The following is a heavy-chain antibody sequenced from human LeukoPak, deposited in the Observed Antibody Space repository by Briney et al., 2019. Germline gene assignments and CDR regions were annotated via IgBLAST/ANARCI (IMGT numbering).Heavy chain of an antibody. V-gene: IGHV4-4*07. D-gene: IGHD5-24*01. CDR1: GGSISSYY. CDR3: ARDLGGSRWLQPQGFDY. J-gene: IGHJ4*02. Sequence: SETLSLTCTVSGGSISSYYWSWIRQPAGKGLEWIGRIYTSESTNYNPSLKSRVTMSVDTSKNQFSLKLSSVTAADTAVYYCARDLGGSRWLQPQGFDYWGQGTLVTVSS. CDR2: IYTSEST.